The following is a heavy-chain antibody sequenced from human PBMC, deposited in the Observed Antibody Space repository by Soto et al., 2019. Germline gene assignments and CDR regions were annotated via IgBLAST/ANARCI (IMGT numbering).Heavy chain of an antibody. CDR3: ARESGGYELKGWAYYGMDV. J-gene: IGHJ6*02. D-gene: IGHD5-12*01. Sequence: GGSLRLSCAASGFTVSSNYMSWVRQAPGKGLEWVSVIYSGGSTYYADSVKGRFTISRDNSKNTLYLQMNSLRAEDTAVYYCARESGGYELKGWAYYGMDVWGQGTTVTVSS. CDR2: IYSGGST. CDR1: GFTVSSNY. V-gene: IGHV3-53*01.